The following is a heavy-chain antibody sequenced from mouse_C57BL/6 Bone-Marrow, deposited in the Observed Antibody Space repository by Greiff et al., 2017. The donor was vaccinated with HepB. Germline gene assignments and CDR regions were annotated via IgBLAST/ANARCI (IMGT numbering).Heavy chain of an antibody. CDR1: GYAFSSSW. Sequence: VQLVESGPELVKPGASVKISCKASGYAFSSSWMNWVKQRPGKGLEWIGRIYPGDGDTNYNGKFKGKATLTADKSSSTAYMQLSSLTSEDSAVYFCEIYSPYFDYWGQGTTLTGSS. CDR3: EIYSPYFDY. CDR2: IYPGDGDT. J-gene: IGHJ2*01. D-gene: IGHD2-1*01. V-gene: IGHV1-82*01.